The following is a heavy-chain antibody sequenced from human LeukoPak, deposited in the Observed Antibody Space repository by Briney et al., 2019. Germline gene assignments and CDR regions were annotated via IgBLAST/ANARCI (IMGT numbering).Heavy chain of an antibody. CDR1: GFTVSSNY. CDR3: ARDSCSSTSCYPPYYYGMDV. Sequence: GGSPRLSCAASGFTVSSNYMSWVRQAPGKGLEWVSVIYSGGSTYYADSVKGRFTISRDNSKNTLYLQMNSLRAEDTAVYYCARDSCSSTSCYPPYYYGMDVWGQGTTVTVSS. CDR2: IYSGGST. V-gene: IGHV3-66*01. D-gene: IGHD2-2*01. J-gene: IGHJ6*02.